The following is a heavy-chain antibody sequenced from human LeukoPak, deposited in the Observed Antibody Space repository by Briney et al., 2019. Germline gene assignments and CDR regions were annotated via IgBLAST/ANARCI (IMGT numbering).Heavy chain of an antibody. CDR1: GFTVSSNY. V-gene: IGHV3-66*01. D-gene: IGHD5/OR15-5a*01. Sequence: GGSLRLSCAASGFTVSSNYMSWVRQAPGKGLEWVSVIYSGGSTYYADSVKGRFTISRDNSKNTLYLQMNSLRAEDTAVYYCARSVRRRPDAFDIWGQGTMVTVSS. CDR3: ARSVRRRPDAFDI. J-gene: IGHJ3*02. CDR2: IYSGGST.